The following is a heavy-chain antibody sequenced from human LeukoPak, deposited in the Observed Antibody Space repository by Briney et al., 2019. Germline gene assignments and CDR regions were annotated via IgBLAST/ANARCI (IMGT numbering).Heavy chain of an antibody. D-gene: IGHD6-19*01. CDR1: GVSLTGGY. J-gene: IGHJ4*02. CDR3: ARSIAVAGPIPGN. V-gene: IGHV4-59*08. Sequence: SETLSLTCTVSGVSLTGGYWSWYRQSPAKGLETIAYIANFGDSNLIPSLRSRATVSMDASKNQFSLKLSSVTAADTAVYYCARSIAVAGPIPGNWGQGTLVTVSS. CDR2: IANFGDS.